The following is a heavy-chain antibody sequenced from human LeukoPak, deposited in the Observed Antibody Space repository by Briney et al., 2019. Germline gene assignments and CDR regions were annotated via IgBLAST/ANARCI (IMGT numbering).Heavy chain of an antibody. CDR1: GFTFSNYA. CDR3: AGSSGYYYIHLYYFDY. Sequence: GGSLRLSCAAFGFTFSNYAMSWVRQAPGKGLEWVSSISGSGGSTYYADSVKGRFTISRDNSKNTLYLQMNSLRAEDTAVYYCAGSSGYYYIHLYYFDYWGQGTLVTVSS. CDR2: ISGSGGST. D-gene: IGHD3-22*01. J-gene: IGHJ4*02. V-gene: IGHV3-23*01.